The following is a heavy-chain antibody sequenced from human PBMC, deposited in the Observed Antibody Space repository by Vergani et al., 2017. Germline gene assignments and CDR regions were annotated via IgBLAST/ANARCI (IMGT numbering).Heavy chain of an antibody. V-gene: IGHV3-49*04. D-gene: IGHD5-18*01. CDR1: GFSFGDYA. CDR2: IRNKAYGGTT. Sequence: EVQLVASGGGLVTPGRSLRLSCAASGFSFGDYAMTWVRQAPGKGLEGVAFIRNKAYGGTTEYAASVKGRFTISRDESKRLAYLQLSGLKTEDTDVYFCSRVRGYILGYSDYWGQGTMVTVSS. J-gene: IGHJ4*02. CDR3: SRVRGYILGYSDY.